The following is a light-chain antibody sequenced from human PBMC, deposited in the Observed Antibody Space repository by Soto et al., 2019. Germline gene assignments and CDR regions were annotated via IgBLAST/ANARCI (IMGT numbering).Light chain of an antibody. CDR2: GAS. Sequence: EKVMTQSPAALSVSPGERATLSCRASQSVNSNLAWYQQKAGQAPRLLLYGASTRATGIPARFSGSASGTEFTLNISSLESEDSAVYYCQQCNDWPLTVGGGTKVEIK. CDR3: QQCNDWPLT. V-gene: IGKV3-15*01. J-gene: IGKJ4*01. CDR1: QSVNSN.